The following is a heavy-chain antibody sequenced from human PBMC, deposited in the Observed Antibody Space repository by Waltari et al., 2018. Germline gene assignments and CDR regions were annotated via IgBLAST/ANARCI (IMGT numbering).Heavy chain of an antibody. CDR1: GGSMSSYY. D-gene: IGHD3-10*01. J-gene: IGHJ5*02. V-gene: IGHV4-59*08. CDR2: IYYIGNT. Sequence: QVQLQESGPGLVKPSETLSLTCTVSGGSMSSYYWSWIRQPPGKGLEWIGYIYYIGNTTYIPSLKSRVTISIDTSKNQFSLKLSSVTAADTAVYYCARHSYFGSGSYSTLDPWGQGTLVTVSS. CDR3: ARHSYFGSGSYSTLDP.